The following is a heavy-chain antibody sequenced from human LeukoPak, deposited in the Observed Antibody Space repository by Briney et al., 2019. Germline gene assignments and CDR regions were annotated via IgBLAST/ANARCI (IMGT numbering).Heavy chain of an antibody. CDR1: GYTFTGYY. D-gene: IGHD6-13*01. J-gene: IGHJ4*02. Sequence: ASVKVSCKASGYTFTGYYMHWVRQAPGQGLEWMGWINPNSGGTNYAQKFQGRVTMTRDTSISTAYMELSSLRSEDTAVYYCARGRSSSSWYSSHYYFDYWGQGTLVTVSS. CDR2: INPNSGGT. CDR3: ARGRSSSSWYSSHYYFDY. V-gene: IGHV1-2*02.